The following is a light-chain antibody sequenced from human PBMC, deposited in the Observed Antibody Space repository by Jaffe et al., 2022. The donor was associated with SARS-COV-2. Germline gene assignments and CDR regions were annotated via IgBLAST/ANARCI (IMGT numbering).Light chain of an antibody. Sequence: SYVLTQPPSVSVAPGQTANITCGGNNIESKSVHWYQQKPGQAPVAVVFDDFERPSGIPERFSGSNSGNTATLTISGVEAGDEADYYCQVWDISYDQPYVVFGGGTKLAVL. V-gene: IGLV3-21*02. J-gene: IGLJ2*01. CDR1: NIESKS. CDR2: DDF. CDR3: QVWDISYDQPYVV.